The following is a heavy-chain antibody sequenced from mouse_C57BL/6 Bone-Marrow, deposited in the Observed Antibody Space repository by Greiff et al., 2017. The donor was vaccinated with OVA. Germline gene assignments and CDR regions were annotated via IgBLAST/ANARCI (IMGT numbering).Heavy chain of an antibody. V-gene: IGHV1-84*01. CDR3: VEGGWDDCDFDD. Sequence: QVQLQQSGPELVKPGASVKISCKASGYTFTGSYINWVKQRPGQGLEWIGWIYPGSGNTNYNEKFKGKATLTADKSSSTAYMQLSSLTSEDSAVCFCVEGGWDDCDFDDWGKGTTVTVS. CDR2: IYPGSGNT. CDR1: GYTFTGSY. J-gene: IGHJ1*03. D-gene: IGHD4-1*01.